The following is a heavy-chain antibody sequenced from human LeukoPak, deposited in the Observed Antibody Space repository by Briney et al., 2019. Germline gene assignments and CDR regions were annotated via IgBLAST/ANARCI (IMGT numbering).Heavy chain of an antibody. J-gene: IGHJ6*03. Sequence: ASVRVSSKASVYTFTIYYMHWVRQAPGEGGERMGLIKPIGGVTSYTQKLQRRVTITTDISTSTVYMWLRRLRAEGTAVCFSVTQLLWFGELSAGYYMDVWGKGTTVTVSS. D-gene: IGHD3-10*01. CDR3: VTQLLWFGELSAGYYMDV. V-gene: IGHV1-46*04. CDR2: IKPIGGVT. CDR1: VYTFTIYY.